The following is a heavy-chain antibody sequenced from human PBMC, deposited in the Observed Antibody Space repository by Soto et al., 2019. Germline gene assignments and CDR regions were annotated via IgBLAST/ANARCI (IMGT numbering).Heavy chain of an antibody. Sequence: GGSLRLSCAASGFTFSSYGMHWVRQAPGKGLEWVAVIWYDGSNKYYADSVKGRFTISRDNSKNTLYLQMNSLRAEDTAVYYCARVARPYGDYGRGRPRPWPPGAYYFDYWGQGTLVTVSS. CDR3: ARVARPYGDYGRGRPRPWPPGAYYFDY. V-gene: IGHV3-33*01. CDR2: IWYDGSNK. J-gene: IGHJ4*02. D-gene: IGHD4-17*01. CDR1: GFTFSSYG.